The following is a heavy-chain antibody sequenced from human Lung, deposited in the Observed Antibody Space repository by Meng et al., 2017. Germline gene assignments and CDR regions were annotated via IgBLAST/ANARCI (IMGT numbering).Heavy chain of an antibody. CDR1: GGSFSDYY. CDR2: INHSGST. CDR3: ARGPTTMAHDFDY. J-gene: IGHJ4*02. Sequence: RVQQWAPGLLKPSETLFLTCFVSGGSFSDYYWSWIRQPPGKGLEWIGEINHSGSTNYNPSLESRATISVDTSQNNLSLKLSSVTAADSAVYYCARGPTTMAHDFDYWGQGTLVTVSS. V-gene: IGHV4-34*01. D-gene: IGHD4-11*01.